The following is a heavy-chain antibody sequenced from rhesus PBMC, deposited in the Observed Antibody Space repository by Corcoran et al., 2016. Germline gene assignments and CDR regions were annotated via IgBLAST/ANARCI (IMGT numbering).Heavy chain of an antibody. Sequence: QVQLQESGPGLVKPSETLSLTCAVSGGSFSSYWWSWTRQPPGKGLEWIGEIKGTSGSTNYNPSLKSRVTISKDASKNQFSLKLSSVTAADTAVYYCARSPMIVVILYNRFDVWGPGVLVTVSS. CDR3: ARSPMIVVILYNRFDV. D-gene: IGHD3-28*01. CDR2: IKGTSGST. CDR1: GGSFSSYW. V-gene: IGHV4-80*01. J-gene: IGHJ5-1*01.